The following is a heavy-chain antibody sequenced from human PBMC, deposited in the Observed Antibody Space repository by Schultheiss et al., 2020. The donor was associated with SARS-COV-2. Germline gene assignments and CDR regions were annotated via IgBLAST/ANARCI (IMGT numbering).Heavy chain of an antibody. CDR2: IYPGDSDT. Sequence: GGSLRLSCKGSGYSFTSYWIGWVRQMPGKGLEWMGIIYPGDSDTRYSPSFQGQVTISADKSISTAYLQWSSLKASDTAMYYCARDLRRIVGATQDLDWFDPWGQGTLVTVSS. CDR3: ARDLRRIVGATQDLDWFDP. J-gene: IGHJ5*02. D-gene: IGHD1-26*01. CDR1: GYSFTSYW. V-gene: IGHV5-51*01.